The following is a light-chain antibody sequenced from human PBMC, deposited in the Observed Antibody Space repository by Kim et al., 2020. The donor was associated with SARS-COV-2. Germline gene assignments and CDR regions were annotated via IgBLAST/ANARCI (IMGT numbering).Light chain of an antibody. Sequence: DIQMTQSPSALSATVGDRVTMTCRARQDISHYLGWYQQKPGKAPKLLIYAASALESGVPSRFSGSGTGTDFTLTISSPQPEDVATYYCQQYRSAPHSFGQGTRLEI. CDR3: QQYRSAPHS. CDR1: QDISHY. J-gene: IGKJ2*01. V-gene: IGKV1-27*01. CDR2: AAS.